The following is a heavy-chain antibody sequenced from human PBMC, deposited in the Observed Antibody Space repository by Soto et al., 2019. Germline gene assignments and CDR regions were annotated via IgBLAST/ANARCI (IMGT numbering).Heavy chain of an antibody. Sequence: PGGSLRLSCAASGFTFSNYAMYWVRQAPGKGLEWVAVMSSDGRNKYYADSVKGRFTISRDNSINTLYLQLNSLRAEDTAVYYCAKRTKDNRGPFDFWGQGTLVTVSS. CDR1: GFTFSNYA. V-gene: IGHV3-30-3*02. CDR2: MSSDGRNK. CDR3: AKRTKDNRGPFDF. J-gene: IGHJ4*02. D-gene: IGHD2-15*01.